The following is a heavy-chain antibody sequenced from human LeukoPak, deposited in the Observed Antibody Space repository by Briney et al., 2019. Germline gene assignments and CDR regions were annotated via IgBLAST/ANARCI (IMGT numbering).Heavy chain of an antibody. CDR1: GGSISSYY. CDR2: IYYSGST. CDR3: ARRRGDFWTFDP. V-gene: IGHV4-59*08. D-gene: IGHD3/OR15-3a*01. Sequence: PSETLSLTCTVSGGSISSYYWSGIRHPPGKGLEGIGYIYYSGSTNYPPSLKSRVTISVDTSKNQLSLKLSSVTAADTAVYYCARRRGDFWTFDPWGQGTLVTVSS. J-gene: IGHJ5*02.